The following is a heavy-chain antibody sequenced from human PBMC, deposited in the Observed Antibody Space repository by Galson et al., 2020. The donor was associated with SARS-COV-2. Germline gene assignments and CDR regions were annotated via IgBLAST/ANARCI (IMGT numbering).Heavy chain of an antibody. J-gene: IGHJ6*02. Sequence: LSLTCAASGFTFSSYAMHWVRQAPGKGLEWVAVISYDGSNKYYADSVKGRFTISRDNSKNTLYLQMNSLRAEDTAVYYCASAAKGNYYYGMDVWGQGTTVTVSS. CDR3: ASAAKGNYYYGMDV. CDR2: ISYDGSNK. CDR1: GFTFSSYA. V-gene: IGHV3-30-3*01. D-gene: IGHD2-15*01.